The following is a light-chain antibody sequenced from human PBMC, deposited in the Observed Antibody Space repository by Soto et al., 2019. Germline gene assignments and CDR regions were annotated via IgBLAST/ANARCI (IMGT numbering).Light chain of an antibody. CDR3: QQRNSLTWLT. CDR1: QRVKNY. CDR2: DIS. Sequence: EIVLTQSPATLSLSPGERSTLSCRASQRVKNYLAWYQQKPGQAPRLLIYDISNRATGIPARFSGSGSGAEFTLTISSLEPKDFAVYYCQQRNSLTWLTFGGGTRVEIK. J-gene: IGKJ4*01. V-gene: IGKV3-11*01.